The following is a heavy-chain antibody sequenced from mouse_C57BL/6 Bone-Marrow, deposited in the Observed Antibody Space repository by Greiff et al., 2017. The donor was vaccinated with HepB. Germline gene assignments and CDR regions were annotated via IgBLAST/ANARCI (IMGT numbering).Heavy chain of an antibody. J-gene: IGHJ2*01. CDR3: ARYGDYSFAY. Sequence: EVKLVESGGGLVQPGGSLSLSCAASGFTFTDYYMSWVRQPPGKALEWLGFIRNKANGYTTEYSASVKGRFTISRDNSQSILYLQMNALRAEDSATYYCARYGDYSFAYWGQGTTLTVSS. CDR1: GFTFTDYY. V-gene: IGHV7-3*01. D-gene: IGHD1-1*01. CDR2: IRNKANGYTT.